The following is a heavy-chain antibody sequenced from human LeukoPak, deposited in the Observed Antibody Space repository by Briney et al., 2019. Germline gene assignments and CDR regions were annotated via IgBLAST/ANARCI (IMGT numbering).Heavy chain of an antibody. CDR3: ARIVATGEYYFDY. CDR2: IYHSGST. D-gene: IGHD5-12*01. J-gene: IGHJ4*02. CDR1: GGSISSGGYS. V-gene: IGHV4-30-2*01. Sequence: SQTLSLTCAVSGGSISSGGYSWSWIRQPPGKGLEWIGCIYHSGSTNYNPSLKSRVTISVDRSKNQFSLKLSSVTAADTAVYYCARIVATGEYYFDYWGQGTLVTVSS.